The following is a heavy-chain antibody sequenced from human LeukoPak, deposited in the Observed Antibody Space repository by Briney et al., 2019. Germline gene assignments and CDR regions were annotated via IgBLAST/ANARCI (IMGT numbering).Heavy chain of an antibody. V-gene: IGHV1-46*01. J-gene: IGHJ4*02. CDR1: GYTFTSYY. CDR3: ARDNPVWSDPYYDFWSGYYTEGVY. CDR2: INPSGGST. D-gene: IGHD3-3*01. Sequence: ASVKVSCKASGYTFTSYYMHWVRQAPGQGLEWMGIINPSGGSTSYAQKFQGRVTMTRDTSTSTVYMELSSLRSEDTAVYYCARDNPVWSDPYYDFWSGYYTEGVYWGQGTLVTVSS.